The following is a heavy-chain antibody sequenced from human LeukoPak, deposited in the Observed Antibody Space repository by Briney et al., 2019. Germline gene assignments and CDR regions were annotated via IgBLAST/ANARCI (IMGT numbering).Heavy chain of an antibody. J-gene: IGHJ4*02. Sequence: ASVKVSCKASGYTFTGYYMHWVRQAPGQGLEWMGWINPNSGGTNYAQKFQGRVTMTRDTSISTAYMELSRLRSDDTAVYYCARDEGYCSSTTCSPYFDYWGQGTLVTVSS. CDR3: ARDEGYCSSTTCSPYFDY. D-gene: IGHD2-2*01. CDR2: INPNSGGT. CDR1: GYTFTGYY. V-gene: IGHV1-2*02.